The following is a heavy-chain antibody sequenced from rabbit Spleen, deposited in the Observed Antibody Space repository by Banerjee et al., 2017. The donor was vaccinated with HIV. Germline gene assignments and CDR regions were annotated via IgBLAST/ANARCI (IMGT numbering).Heavy chain of an antibody. J-gene: IGHJ4*01. CDR3: ARGSATMTMVITGYCLSL. CDR1: GFSFSSSYY. D-gene: IGHD2-1*01. V-gene: IGHV1S40*01. Sequence: QSLEESGGDLVKPGASLTLTCTASGFSFSSSYYMCWVRQAPGKGLVWIACIYTGGSGSAAYASWAKGRFTVSKASSTTVTLQLNSLTAADTATYFCARGSATMTMVITGYCLSLWGQGTLVTVS. CDR2: IYTGGSGSA.